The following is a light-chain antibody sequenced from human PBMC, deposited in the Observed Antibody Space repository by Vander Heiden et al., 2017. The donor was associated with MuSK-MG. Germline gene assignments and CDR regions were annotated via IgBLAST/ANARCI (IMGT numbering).Light chain of an antibody. J-gene: IGKJ2*01. CDR2: AAS. V-gene: IGKV1-39*01. Sequence: DIQMTQSPSSLSASVGDRVTITCRASQSISSYLNWYQQKPGKAPKLLIYAASSCQSGGPSRFSRTGSRTDFTLTMSRLQPEDLTTYYCLQWATTRHT. CDR1: QSISSY. CDR3: LQWATTRHT.